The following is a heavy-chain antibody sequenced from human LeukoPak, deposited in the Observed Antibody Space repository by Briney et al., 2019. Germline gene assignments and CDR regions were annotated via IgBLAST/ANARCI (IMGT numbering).Heavy chain of an antibody. J-gene: IGHJ4*02. CDR1: GFSFSKFY. CDR2: IKHDGSET. D-gene: IGHD3-3*01. Sequence: GGSLRLSCAASGFSFSKFYMSWVRQAPGKGLEWLANIKHDGSETYHVDSVKGRFTVSRDNAENSLYLQMNSLRVEDTAVYYCARVHNDFWSGYYTAFDYWGQGTLVTVSS. V-gene: IGHV3-7*03. CDR3: ARVHNDFWSGYYTAFDY.